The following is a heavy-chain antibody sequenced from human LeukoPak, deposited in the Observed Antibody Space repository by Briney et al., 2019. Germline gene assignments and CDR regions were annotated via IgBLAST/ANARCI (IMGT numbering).Heavy chain of an antibody. J-gene: IGHJ6*02. Sequence: PSETLSLTCAVYGGSFSGYYWSWICQPPGKGLEWIGEINHSGSTNYNPSLKSRVTISVDTSKNQFSLKLSSVTAADTAVYYCARLSSSWYYYYYGMDVWGQGTTVTVSS. CDR2: INHSGST. CDR1: GGSFSGYY. CDR3: ARLSSSWYYYYYGMDV. V-gene: IGHV4-34*01. D-gene: IGHD6-13*01.